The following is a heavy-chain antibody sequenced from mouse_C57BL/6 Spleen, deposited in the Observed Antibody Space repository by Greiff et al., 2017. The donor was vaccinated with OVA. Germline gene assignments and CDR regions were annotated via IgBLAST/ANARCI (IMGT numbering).Heavy chain of an antibody. J-gene: IGHJ3*01. CDR2: IDPSDSYT. D-gene: IGHD2-5*01. CDR3: ARGERVLYSNSRVAY. Sequence: QVQLQQPGAELVRPGTSVKLSCKASGYTFTSYWMHWVKQRPGQGLEWIGVIDPSDSYTNYNQKLKGKATLTVDTSSSTAYMQLSSLTSDDSAVYYCARGERVLYSNSRVAYRGPGTLVTVSA. V-gene: IGHV1-59*01. CDR1: GYTFTSYW.